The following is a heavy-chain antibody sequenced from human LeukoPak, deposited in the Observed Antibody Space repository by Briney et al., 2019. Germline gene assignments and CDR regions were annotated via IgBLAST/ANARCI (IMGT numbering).Heavy chain of an antibody. CDR3: ARDYYGDYGHYY. CDR1: GFTFTTYS. J-gene: IGHJ4*02. D-gene: IGHD4-17*01. V-gene: IGHV3-21*01. Sequence: GGSLRLSCAASGFTFTTYSMKWVRQAPGKGVQWFSSISISSHTYYADSVNGPFTISTDSAQNLLHLQMNSLRAEDTAVYYCARDYYGDYGHYYWGQGTLVTVSS. CDR2: ISISSHT.